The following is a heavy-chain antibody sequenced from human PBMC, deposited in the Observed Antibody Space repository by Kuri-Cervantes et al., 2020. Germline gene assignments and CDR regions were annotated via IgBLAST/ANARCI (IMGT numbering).Heavy chain of an antibody. CDR1: GYTFTSYA. CDR3: ASGRAVTDYFDY. J-gene: IGHJ4*02. V-gene: IGHV1-3*01. CDR2: INAGNGNT. Sequence: ASVKVSCKASGYTFTSYAMHWVRQAPGQKLEWMGWINAGNGNTKYSQKFQGRVTITRDTSASTVYMELSSLRSEDTAVYYCASGRAVTDYFDYWGQGTLVTVSS. D-gene: IGHD4-17*01.